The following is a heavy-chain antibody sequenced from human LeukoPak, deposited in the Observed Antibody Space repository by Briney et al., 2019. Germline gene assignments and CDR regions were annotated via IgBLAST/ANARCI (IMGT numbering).Heavy chain of an antibody. CDR1: GFTFSSYS. CDR3: AQQLAVEGNHYYYGLDV. D-gene: IGHD6-13*01. Sequence: GGSLRLSCAASGFTFSSYSMNWVRQAPGKGLEWVSYISSSASNIYYADSVKGRFIVSRDNAKNSPYLQMNSLRDEDTAVYYCAQQLAVEGNHYYYGLDVWGQGTTVTVSS. J-gene: IGHJ6*02. CDR2: ISSSASNI. V-gene: IGHV3-48*02.